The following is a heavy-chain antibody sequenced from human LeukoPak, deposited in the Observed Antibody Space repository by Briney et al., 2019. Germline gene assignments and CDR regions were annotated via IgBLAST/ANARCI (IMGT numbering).Heavy chain of an antibody. Sequence: SVKLSCKASGGTFSSYVISWVRQAPGQGLEWMGGIIPKFGTANYAQKFQGRVTITADESTSTAYMELSSLRSEDTAVYYCAREAHSSTSSFESWGQGTLVTVSS. CDR1: GGTFSSYV. D-gene: IGHD2-2*01. V-gene: IGHV1-69*13. J-gene: IGHJ4*02. CDR2: IIPKFGTA. CDR3: AREAHSSTSSFES.